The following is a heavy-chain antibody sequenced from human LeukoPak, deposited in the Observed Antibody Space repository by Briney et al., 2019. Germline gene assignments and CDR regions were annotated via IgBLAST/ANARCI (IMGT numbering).Heavy chain of an antibody. D-gene: IGHD6-19*01. V-gene: IGHV4-4*07. CDR2: IYTSGST. CDR3: ARDWSSGWFDAFDI. J-gene: IGHJ3*02. CDR1: GGSISSYY. Sequence: SETLSLTCTVSGGSISSYYWSWIRQPAGKGLEWIGRIYTSGSTNYNPSLKSRVTMSVDTSKNQFPLKLSSVTAADTAVYYCARDWSSGWFDAFDIWGQGTMVTVSS.